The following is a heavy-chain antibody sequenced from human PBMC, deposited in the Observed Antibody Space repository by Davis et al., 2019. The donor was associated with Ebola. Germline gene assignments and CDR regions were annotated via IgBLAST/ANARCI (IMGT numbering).Heavy chain of an antibody. J-gene: IGHJ4*02. V-gene: IGHV4-39*01. CDR1: GGSTGSSTYY. Sequence: PSETLSLTCTVPGGSTGSSTYYWGWIRPPPGKGLEWIGSVYYSGSTYYNPSLKSRVTMSVDRSKHQFSLKVSSVTAADTAVYHCARHQGSWSFYYVDYWGQGTLVTVSS. CDR2: VYYSGST. CDR3: ARHQGSWSFYYVDY. D-gene: IGHD3-10*01.